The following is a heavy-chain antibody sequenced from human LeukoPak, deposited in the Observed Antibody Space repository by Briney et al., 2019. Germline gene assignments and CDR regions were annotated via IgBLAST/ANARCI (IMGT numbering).Heavy chain of an antibody. J-gene: IGHJ3*02. Sequence: PSETLSLTCTVSGGSISSYYWSWIRQPPGKGLEWIGYIYYSGSTNYNPSLKSRVTISVDTSKNQFSLKLSSVTAADTAVYYCARDFPRDGYNPGAFDIWGQGTMVTVSS. CDR1: GGSISSYY. D-gene: IGHD5-24*01. CDR2: IYYSGST. CDR3: ARDFPRDGYNPGAFDI. V-gene: IGHV4-59*01.